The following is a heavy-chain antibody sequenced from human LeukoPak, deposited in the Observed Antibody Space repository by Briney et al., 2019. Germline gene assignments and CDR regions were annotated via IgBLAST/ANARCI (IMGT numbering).Heavy chain of an antibody. J-gene: IGHJ4*02. CDR3: ARGHVLSGSWFSY. CDR2: IYHSGST. CDR1: GASISSSTW. Sequence: SGTLSLTGAVSGASISSSTWWSWVRQPPGRGLEWIGNIYHSGSTNYNPSLKSRVTISINKSKNQFSLNLLSLTAADTAMYYCARGHVLSGSWFSYWGQGTLVTVSS. V-gene: IGHV4-4*02. D-gene: IGHD6-13*01.